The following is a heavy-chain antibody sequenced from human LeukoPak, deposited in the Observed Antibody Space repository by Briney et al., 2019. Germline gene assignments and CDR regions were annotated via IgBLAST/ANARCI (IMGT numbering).Heavy chain of an antibody. CDR2: ISGDGSIK. CDR3: VKEYHSRGFGAYFDY. CDR1: KFTFSHYG. V-gene: IGHV3-30*18. J-gene: IGHJ4*02. D-gene: IGHD3-3*01. Sequence: GGSLRLSCSAPKFTFSHYGMQWVRQAPGKGLEWVAVISGDGSIKIYADSVKGRFTLSRDNSINTVDLQMNSLRAEDTAVYYCVKEYHSRGFGAYFDYWGQGTLVTVSS.